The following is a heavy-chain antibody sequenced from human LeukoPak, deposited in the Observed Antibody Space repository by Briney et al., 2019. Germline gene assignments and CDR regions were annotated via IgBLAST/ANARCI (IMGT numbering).Heavy chain of an antibody. CDR1: GFTFSSYA. J-gene: IGHJ4*02. D-gene: IGHD5-18*01. CDR3: ARASGYSYGPRGNYFDY. V-gene: IGHV3-30*04. Sequence: QTGRSLRLSCAASGFTFSSYAMHWVRQAPGKGLEWVAVISYDGSNKYYAGSVKGRFTISRDNSKNTLYLQMNSLRAEDTAVYYCARASGYSYGPRGNYFDYWGQGTLVTVSS. CDR2: ISYDGSNK.